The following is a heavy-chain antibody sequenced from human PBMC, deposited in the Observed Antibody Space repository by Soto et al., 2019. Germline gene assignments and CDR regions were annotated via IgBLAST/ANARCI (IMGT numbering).Heavy chain of an antibody. D-gene: IGHD7-27*01. V-gene: IGHV5-10-1*03. Sequence: EVQLVQSGPEVKKPGESLRISCKGSGYNFNNYWITWVRQMPSKGLEWMGRIHPSDSYTNYNPSFQGHVTMSADKSNSTASLHWSSLKASDSGMYFCTRVGTISPLDYWGQGTLVTVSS. J-gene: IGHJ4*02. CDR1: GYNFNNYW. CDR3: TRVGTISPLDY. CDR2: IHPSDSYT.